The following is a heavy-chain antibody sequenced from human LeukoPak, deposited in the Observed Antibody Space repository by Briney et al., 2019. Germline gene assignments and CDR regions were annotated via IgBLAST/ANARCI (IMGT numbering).Heavy chain of an antibody. CDR2: ISHSGST. CDR3: ARLAAAGSALGY. J-gene: IGHJ4*02. Sequence: SETLSLTCAVYGGSFSGYYWSWIRQPPGKGLEWIGEISHSGSTNYNPSLKSRVTISVDTSKNQFSLKLSSVTAADTAVYYCARLAAAGSALGYWGQGTLVTVSS. D-gene: IGHD6-13*01. CDR1: GGSFSGYY. V-gene: IGHV4-34*01.